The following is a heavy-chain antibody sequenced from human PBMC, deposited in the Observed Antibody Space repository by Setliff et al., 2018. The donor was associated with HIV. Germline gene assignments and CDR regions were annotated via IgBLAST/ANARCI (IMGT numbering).Heavy chain of an antibody. V-gene: IGHV4-39*07. J-gene: IGHJ4*02. CDR3: ARGGTVSADFDS. CDR1: GDSISSTTFY. CDR2: INYSGTT. Sequence: SSETLSLTCTVSGDSISSTTFYWVWIRQPPGKGLEWIGIINYSGTTYYNPSLKSRVTISVATSKNQFSLRLNSVTTADTAVYFCARGGTVSADFDSWGQGTLVTGS. D-gene: IGHD6-19*01.